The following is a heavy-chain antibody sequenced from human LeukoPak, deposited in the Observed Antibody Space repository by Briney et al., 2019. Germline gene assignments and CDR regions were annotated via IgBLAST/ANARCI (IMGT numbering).Heavy chain of an antibody. J-gene: IGHJ4*02. CDR2: IIPIFGTA. Sequence: GASVKVSCKASGYTFTSYGISWVRQAPGQGLEWMGGIIPIFGTANYAQRFQGRVTITADESTSTAYMELSSLRSEDTAVYYCARELSGIGLYYFDYWGQGTLVTVSS. CDR1: GYTFTSYG. CDR3: ARELSGIGLYYFDY. D-gene: IGHD2/OR15-2a*01. V-gene: IGHV1-69*13.